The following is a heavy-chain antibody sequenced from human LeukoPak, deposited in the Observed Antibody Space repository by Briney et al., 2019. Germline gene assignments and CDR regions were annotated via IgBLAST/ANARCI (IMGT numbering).Heavy chain of an antibody. D-gene: IGHD6-13*01. J-gene: IGHJ6*02. CDR2: IYYSGST. CDR3: ARAKAAGKNYYYGMDV. V-gene: IGHV4-59*01. Sequence: SETLSLTCTVSGGSISSYYWSWIRQPPGKGLEWIGYIYYSGSTNYNPSLKSRVTISVDTSKSQFSLKLSSVTAADTAVYYCARAKAAGKNYYYGMDVWGQGTTVTVSS. CDR1: GGSISSYY.